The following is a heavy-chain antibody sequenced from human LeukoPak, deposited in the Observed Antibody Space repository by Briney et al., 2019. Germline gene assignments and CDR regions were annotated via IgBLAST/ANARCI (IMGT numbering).Heavy chain of an antibody. CDR3: ARDLYYDSSAQD. V-gene: IGHV3-30*14. Sequence: TGGSLRLSCAASGFTFSNYAMHRVRQAPGKGLEWVALISYDGSDKYYADTVKGRFTISRDNSKNTLYLQMNSLRAEDTAVYYCARDLYYDSSAQDWGQGTLVTVSS. CDR2: ISYDGSDK. J-gene: IGHJ4*02. CDR1: GFTFSNYA. D-gene: IGHD3-22*01.